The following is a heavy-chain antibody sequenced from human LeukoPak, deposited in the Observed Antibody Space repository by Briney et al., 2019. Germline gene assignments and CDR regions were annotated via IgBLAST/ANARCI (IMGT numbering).Heavy chain of an antibody. CDR1: GYSFTTYW. CDR3: VRLPAGGLLNWFDP. D-gene: IGHD2-15*01. J-gene: IGHJ5*02. Sequence: GVSLKISCKGSGYSFTTYWIGWVRQMPGKGLEWMGIVYPSDSDTRYSPSFQGQVTISADKSISTAYLQWSSLKASDTAMYYCVRLPAGGLLNWFDPWGQGTLVTVSS. CDR2: VYPSDSDT. V-gene: IGHV5-51*01.